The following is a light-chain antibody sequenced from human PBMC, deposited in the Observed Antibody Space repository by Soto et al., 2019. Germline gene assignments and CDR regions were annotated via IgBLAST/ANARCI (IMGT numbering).Light chain of an antibody. CDR1: QSISTW. J-gene: IGKJ1*01. CDR3: QQYNSYST. Sequence: DIQMTQSPSTLSASVGDRVTITCRASQSISTWLAWYQQKPVKAPKLLIYDASSLEIGVPSRVSGSGSGTEITLTISSLQPEDFASYYCQQYNSYSTFGQGTKVEIK. CDR2: DAS. V-gene: IGKV1-5*01.